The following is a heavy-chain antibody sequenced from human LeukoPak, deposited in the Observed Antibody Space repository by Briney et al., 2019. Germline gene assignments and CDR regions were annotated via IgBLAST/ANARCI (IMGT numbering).Heavy chain of an antibody. CDR2: IDPSDSYT. Sequence: GESLKISCKSSGYSFISNRISWVRQMPGKGLEWMGNIDPSDSYTNYSPSFQGHVTISADKSISTAYLQWSSLKASDTAMYYCARLVTGDPDYWGQGTLVTVSS. J-gene: IGHJ4*02. CDR1: GYSFISNR. D-gene: IGHD7-27*01. CDR3: ARLVTGDPDY. V-gene: IGHV5-10-1*01.